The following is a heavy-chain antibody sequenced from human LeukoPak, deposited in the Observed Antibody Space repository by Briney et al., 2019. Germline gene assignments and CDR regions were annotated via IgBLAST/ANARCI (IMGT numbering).Heavy chain of an antibody. Sequence: GASVKVSCKASGYTLTDYYMHWVRQAPGQGLEWMGWINPYSGGTNYAQNFQGRVTMTRDTSISTGYMELSRLGSDDTAVYYCARIRGGNNYHFDYWGQGTLVTVSS. V-gene: IGHV1-2*02. J-gene: IGHJ4*02. D-gene: IGHD1-26*01. CDR1: GYTLTDYY. CDR3: ARIRGGNNYHFDY. CDR2: INPYSGGT.